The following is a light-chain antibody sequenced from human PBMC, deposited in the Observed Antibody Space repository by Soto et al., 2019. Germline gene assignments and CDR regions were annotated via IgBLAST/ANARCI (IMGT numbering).Light chain of an antibody. CDR3: CSYAGSSTPLI. CDR2: EVS. V-gene: IGLV2-23*02. CDR1: SREFGSYNL. Sequence: QAVVTQPASLSGAPGQSITISRTGNSREFGSYNLVSWYQQHPGKAPKLMIYEVSKRPSGVSNRFSGSKSGNTASLTISGLQAEDEADYYCCSYAGSSTPLIFGTGTKVTVL. J-gene: IGLJ1*01.